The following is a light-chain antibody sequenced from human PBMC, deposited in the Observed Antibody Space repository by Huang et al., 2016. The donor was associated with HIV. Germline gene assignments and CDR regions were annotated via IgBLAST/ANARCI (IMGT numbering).Light chain of an antibody. CDR3: MQGTFWYT. V-gene: IGKV2-30*02. CDR1: QSLVHSDGNTY. J-gene: IGKJ2*01. CDR2: KVS. Sequence: DVVMTQSPVSLPVTLGQSASISCRSRQSLVHSDGNTYVNWFHQRPGQSPRRLIYKVSNRDAGVPDRFSGSGSGTDFTLKISRVEAEDVGVYYCMQGTFWYTFGQGTKVEIK.